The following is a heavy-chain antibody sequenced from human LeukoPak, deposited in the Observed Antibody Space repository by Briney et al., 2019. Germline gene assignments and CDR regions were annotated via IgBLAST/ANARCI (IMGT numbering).Heavy chain of an antibody. CDR3: SREPQYCSGGSCYPYCDY. Sequence: PGRSLRLSCAASGFTFSSYAMHWVRPAPGKGLEWVAVISYDGSNKYYADSVKGRFTISRDNSKNTLYLQMNSLRAKDTAVYYCSREPQYCSGGSCYPYCDYWGEGTLVTVSS. V-gene: IGHV3-30-3*01. D-gene: IGHD2-15*01. J-gene: IGHJ4*02. CDR2: ISYDGSNK. CDR1: GFTFSSYA.